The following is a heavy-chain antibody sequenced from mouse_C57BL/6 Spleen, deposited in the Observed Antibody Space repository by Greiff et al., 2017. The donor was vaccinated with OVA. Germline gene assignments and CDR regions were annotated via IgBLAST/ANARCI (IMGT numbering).Heavy chain of an antibody. CDR2: IDPSDSYT. D-gene: IGHD2-4*01. V-gene: IGHV1-50*01. Sequence: QVQLQQPGAELVKPGASVKLSCKASGYTFTSYWMQWVKQRPGQGLEWIGEIDPSDSYTNYYQKFKGKATLTVDTSTSTAYMQLSRLTSEAAAVYYCASYDSLWYFDDWGQGTTLTVSS. CDR3: ASYDSLWYFDD. J-gene: IGHJ2*01. CDR1: GYTFTSYW.